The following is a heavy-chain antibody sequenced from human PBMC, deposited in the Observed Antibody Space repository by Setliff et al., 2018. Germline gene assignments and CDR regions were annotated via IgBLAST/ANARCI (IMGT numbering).Heavy chain of an antibody. V-gene: IGHV3-7*03. Sequence: LSLTCVASGFAISNYWMAWVRQAPGKGLEWVADIRQDGTNKYYVDSVKGRFTISRDNAKNSLYLQMNSLRAEDTALYYCAREVWNIYDNDNSWSGYSDHWGQGTLVTVSS. D-gene: IGHD3-3*01. CDR2: IRQDGTNK. J-gene: IGHJ4*02. CDR1: GFAISNYW. CDR3: AREVWNIYDNDNSWSGYSDH.